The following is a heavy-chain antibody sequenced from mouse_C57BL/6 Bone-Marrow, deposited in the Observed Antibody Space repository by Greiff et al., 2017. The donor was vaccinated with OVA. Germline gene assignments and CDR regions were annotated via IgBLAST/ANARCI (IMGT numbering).Heavy chain of an antibody. CDR2: ISSGGDYI. V-gene: IGHV5-9-1*02. CDR1: GFTFSSYA. J-gene: IGHJ3*01. D-gene: IGHD1-1*02. CDR3: TRVWWAWFAY. Sequence: EVHLVESGEGLVKPGGSLKLSCAASGFTFSSYAMSWVRQTPEKRLEWVAYISSGGDYIYYADTVKGRFTISRDNARNTLYLQMSSLKSEDTAMYYCTRVWWAWFAYWGQGTLVTVSA.